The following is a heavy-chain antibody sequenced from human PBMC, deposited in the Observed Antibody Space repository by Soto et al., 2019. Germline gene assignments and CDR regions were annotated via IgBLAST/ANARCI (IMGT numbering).Heavy chain of an antibody. CDR3: AKNGDYEDAHYFAY. V-gene: IGHV4-59*01. D-gene: IGHD4-17*01. Sequence: ETLSLSWTVSGGLISSYYWCWIRQPPGKGLEWIGYIYYSGSTNYNPSLKSRVTISVDTSKNEFSLKLSSVTAADTAVYYCAKNGDYEDAHYFAYWCHGHLVTVLS. J-gene: IGHJ4*01. CDR1: GGLISSYY. CDR2: IYYSGST.